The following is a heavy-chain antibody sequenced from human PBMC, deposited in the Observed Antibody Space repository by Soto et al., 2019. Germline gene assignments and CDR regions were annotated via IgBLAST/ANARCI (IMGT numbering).Heavy chain of an antibody. J-gene: IGHJ4*02. CDR3: TIDRRTADDWGYFHY. Sequence: QVQLVESGGGVVQPGRSLRLSCAASGFTFSNHAIHWIRQAPGKGLEWVAAVSYDGNNKYYGDSRKSRFTTSRDNCKNTLYLQMNSLIPENTTIYYCTIDRRTADDWGYFHYWGPGTVVTVSS. V-gene: IGHV3-30-3*01. CDR2: VSYDGNNK. D-gene: IGHD2-21*01. CDR1: GFTFSNHA.